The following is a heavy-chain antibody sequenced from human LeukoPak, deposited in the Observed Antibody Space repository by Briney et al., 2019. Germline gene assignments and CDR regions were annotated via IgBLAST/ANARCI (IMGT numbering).Heavy chain of an antibody. V-gene: IGHV3-21*01. Sequence: GGSLRLSCAASGFTFSSYRMTWVRQAPGKGLEWVSPISSSSSYIYYADSVKGRFTISRDNAKNSLYLQMNSLRAEDTAVYYCAVLVLRFLESGDPWGEGTLVTVPS. D-gene: IGHD3-3*01. CDR3: AVLVLRFLESGDP. CDR1: GFTFSSYR. J-gene: IGHJ5*02. CDR2: ISSSSSYI.